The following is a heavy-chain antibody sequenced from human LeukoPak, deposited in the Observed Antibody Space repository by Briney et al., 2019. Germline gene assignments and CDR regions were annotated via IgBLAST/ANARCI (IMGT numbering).Heavy chain of an antibody. J-gene: IGHJ5*02. D-gene: IGHD2-2*02. CDR3: ARAPLAPYCSSTSCYTGWFDP. CDR1: GGTFSSYA. CDR2: IIPIFGTA. V-gene: IGHV1-69*13. Sequence: SVKVSCKASGGTFSSYAISWVRQAPGQGLEWMGGIIPIFGTANYAQKFQGRVTITADESTSTAYMELSSLRSEDTAVYYCARAPLAPYCSSTSCYTGWFDPWGQGTLVTVSS.